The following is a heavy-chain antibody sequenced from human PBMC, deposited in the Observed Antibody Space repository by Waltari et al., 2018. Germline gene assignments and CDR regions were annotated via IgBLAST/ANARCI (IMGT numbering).Heavy chain of an antibody. CDR1: GFTFSDYW. V-gene: IGHV3-74*01. D-gene: IGHD3-9*01. Sequence: EVQLVESGGGLVQPGGSLRLSCAASGFTFSDYWMHGVRQVPGKGLVWVSRIHKDGTITSYADSVRGRFAISRDNAKNTVYLHMNSLRAEDTALYFCARELAWAGYYGLDYWGQGTLVTVSS. CDR2: IHKDGTIT. CDR3: ARELAWAGYYGLDY. J-gene: IGHJ4*02.